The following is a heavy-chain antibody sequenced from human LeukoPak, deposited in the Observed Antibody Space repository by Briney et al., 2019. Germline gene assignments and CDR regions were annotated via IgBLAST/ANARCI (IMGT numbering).Heavy chain of an antibody. CDR2: INPSGGST. CDR1: GYTFNSYY. V-gene: IGHV1-46*02. CDR3: AREPIPGQQLTTGGFLEDY. Sequence: ASVKVSCKASGYTFNSYYMHWVRQAPGQGLEWMGIINPSGGSTSYAQKFQGRVNMTGDTSTSTVYMELSSLRSEDTAVYYCAREPIPGQQLTTGGFLEDYWGQGTLVTVSS. D-gene: IGHD6-13*01. J-gene: IGHJ4*02.